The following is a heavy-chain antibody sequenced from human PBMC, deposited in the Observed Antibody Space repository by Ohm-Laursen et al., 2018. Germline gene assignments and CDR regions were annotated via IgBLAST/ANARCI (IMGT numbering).Heavy chain of an antibody. CDR1: GFTFSSYW. Sequence: SLRLSCTASGFTFSSYWMHWVRQAPGKGLVWVSRINSDGSSTSYADSVKGQFTISRDNAKNTLYLQMNSLRAEDTAVYYCARDPPEDSSWYADYWGQGTLVTVSP. V-gene: IGHV3-74*01. J-gene: IGHJ4*02. D-gene: IGHD6-13*01. CDR3: ARDPPEDSSWYADY. CDR2: INSDGSST.